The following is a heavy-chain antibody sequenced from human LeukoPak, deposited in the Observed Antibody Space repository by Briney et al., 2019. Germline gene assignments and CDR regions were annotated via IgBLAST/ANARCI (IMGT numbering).Heavy chain of an antibody. V-gene: IGHV4-34*01. Sequence: GSLRLSCAASEFTFSSYSMNWVRQPPGKGLEWIGEINHSGSTNYNPSLKSRVTISVDTSKNQFSLKLSSVTAADTAVYYCARRRPYDILTGYYNGRGYYFDYWGQGTLVTVSS. CDR2: INHSGST. J-gene: IGHJ4*02. CDR3: ARRRPYDILTGYYNGRGYYFDY. CDR1: EFTFSSYS. D-gene: IGHD3-9*01.